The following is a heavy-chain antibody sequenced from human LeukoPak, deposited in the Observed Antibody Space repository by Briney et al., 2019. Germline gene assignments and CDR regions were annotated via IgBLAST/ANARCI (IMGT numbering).Heavy chain of an antibody. J-gene: IGHJ4*02. CDR3: AKVRGTYSSGYFFDY. Sequence: GGSLRLSCAASGFTFDNYAMHWVRQAPGKGLEWLSIISWNSGYIGYADSVKGRFTISRDNAKKSLDLQMNSLRAEDTAFYYCAKVRGTYSSGYFFDYSGQGTLVTVSS. D-gene: IGHD6-19*01. CDR2: ISWNSGYI. CDR1: GFTFDNYA. V-gene: IGHV3-9*01.